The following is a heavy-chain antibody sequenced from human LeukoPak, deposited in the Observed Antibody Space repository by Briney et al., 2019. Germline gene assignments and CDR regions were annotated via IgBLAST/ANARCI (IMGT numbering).Heavy chain of an antibody. CDR2: IIPILGIA. J-gene: IGHJ4*02. D-gene: IGHD2-15*01. CDR1: GGTFSSYA. CDR3: ARGYCSGGSCPYYFDY. Sequence: GASVKVSCKASGGTFSSYAISWVRQAPGQGLEWMGRIIPILGIANYAQKFQGRVTITADKSTSTAYMELSSLRSEDTAVYYCARGYCSGGSCPYYFDYWGQGTLVTVSS. V-gene: IGHV1-69*04.